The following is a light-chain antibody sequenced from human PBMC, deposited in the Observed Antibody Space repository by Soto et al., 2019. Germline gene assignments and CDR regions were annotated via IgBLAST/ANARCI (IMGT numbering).Light chain of an antibody. J-gene: IGLJ2*01. V-gene: IGLV2-14*03. CDR3: TSYTVSNTPL. CDR1: SSDIGIYKF. CDR2: DVS. Sequence: QSALTQPASVSGSHGQSITISCTGTSSDIGIYKFVSWYQQHPGKAPKLILYDVSSRPSGVSTRFSGSKSGITASLTISGLQAEDEANDYCTSYTVSNTPLFGGGTKLTVL.